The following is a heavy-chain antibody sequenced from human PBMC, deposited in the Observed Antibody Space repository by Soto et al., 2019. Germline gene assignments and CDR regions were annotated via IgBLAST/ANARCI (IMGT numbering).Heavy chain of an antibody. Sequence: GGSLRLSCAASGFTFSNYVMSWVRQAPGKGLEWVSAIGDSGGDTYYADSVKGRFTISRDNSKNTLYLQMNSLRAEDTAIYYCAKEEAFTMLWGVMRWFDPWGQGTLVTVSS. CDR2: IGDSGGDT. V-gene: IGHV3-23*01. J-gene: IGHJ5*02. D-gene: IGHD3-10*01. CDR3: AKEEAFTMLWGVMRWFDP. CDR1: GFTFSNYV.